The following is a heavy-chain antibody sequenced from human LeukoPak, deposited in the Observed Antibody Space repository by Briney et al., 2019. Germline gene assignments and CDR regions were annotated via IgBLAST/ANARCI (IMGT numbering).Heavy chain of an antibody. CDR3: ARGSRGYTYG. J-gene: IGHJ4*02. V-gene: IGHV4-61*01. D-gene: IGHD5-18*01. CDR1: GASVSSGSYY. CDR2: IYYSGST. Sequence: TPSETLSLTCTVSGASVSSGSYYWSWIRQPPGKGLEWIGYIYYSGSTNYNPSLKSRVTISVDTSKNQFSLKLSSVTAADTAVYYCARGSRGYTYGWGQGTLVTVSS.